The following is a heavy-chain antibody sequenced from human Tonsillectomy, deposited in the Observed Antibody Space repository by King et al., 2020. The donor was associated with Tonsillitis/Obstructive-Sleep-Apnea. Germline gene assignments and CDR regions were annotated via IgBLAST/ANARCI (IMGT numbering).Heavy chain of an antibody. CDR2: ISSSSSYI. J-gene: IGHJ5*02. D-gene: IGHD3-3*01. CDR1: GFTFSSYS. CDR3: ARVLPEQPPSYDFWSGYDTWFDP. Sequence: VQLVESGGGLVKPGGSLRLSCAASGFTFSSYSMNWVRQAPGKGLEWVSSISSSSSYIYYADSVKGRFTISRDNAKNSLYLQMNSLRAEDTAVYYCARVLPEQPPSYDFWSGYDTWFDPWGKGTLVTVSS. V-gene: IGHV3-21*01.